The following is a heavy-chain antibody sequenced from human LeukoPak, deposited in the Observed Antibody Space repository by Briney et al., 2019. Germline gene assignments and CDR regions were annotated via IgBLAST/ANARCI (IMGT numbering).Heavy chain of an antibody. CDR3: ARESIIRGVPSGWFDP. J-gene: IGHJ5*02. D-gene: IGHD3-10*01. V-gene: IGHV1-3*01. CDR2: INAGNGNT. Sequence: GASVKVSCKASGYTFTSYAMHWVRQAPGQRLEWMGWINAGNGNTKYSQKFQGRVTITRDTSASTAYMELSSLRSEDTAVYYCARESIIRGVPSGWFDPWGQGTLVTVSS. CDR1: GYTFTSYA.